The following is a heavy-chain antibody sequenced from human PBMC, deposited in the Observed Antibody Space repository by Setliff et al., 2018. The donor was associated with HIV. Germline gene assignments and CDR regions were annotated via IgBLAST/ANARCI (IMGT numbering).Heavy chain of an antibody. CDR1: GLTFSSYW. D-gene: IGHD2-21*02. Sequence: PGGSLRLSCAASGLTFSSYWMSWVRQAPGKGLEWVANIKPDGSQKYYVDSVKGRFTISRDNAQNSLYLQMNSLRADDTAVYYCARDPGLTASYYMDVWGKGTTVTVSS. CDR3: ARDPGLTASYYMDV. J-gene: IGHJ6*03. CDR2: IKPDGSQK. V-gene: IGHV3-7*03.